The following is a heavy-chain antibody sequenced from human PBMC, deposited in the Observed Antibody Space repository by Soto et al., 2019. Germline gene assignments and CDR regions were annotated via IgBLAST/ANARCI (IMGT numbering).Heavy chain of an antibody. Sequence: GASVKVSCKASGYTFTNYDINWVRQATGQGLEWIGWMNPNSGTTGYAQKFQGRVTLTRDTSISTAYMELTSLTSEDTAVYYCARSAGTLGHYYDYYMAVWGKATTVTVSS. V-gene: IGHV1-8*01. D-gene: IGHD6-13*01. CDR3: ARSAGTLGHYYDYYMAV. J-gene: IGHJ6*03. CDR2: MNPNSGTT. CDR1: GYTFTNYD.